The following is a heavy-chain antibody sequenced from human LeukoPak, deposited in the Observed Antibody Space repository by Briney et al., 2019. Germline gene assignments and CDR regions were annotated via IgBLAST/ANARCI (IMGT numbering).Heavy chain of an antibody. J-gene: IGHJ5*02. Sequence: SGGSLRLSCAASGFTFSDCYMSWFRQAPGKGLEWLSYIGGSGADTNYADSVKGRFTTSRDNAKSSLYLQMNSLRAEDTAVYYCAKTLVASPGNTGGPWGQGTLVTV. V-gene: IGHV3-11*03. CDR2: IGGSGADT. CDR1: GFTFSDCY. CDR3: AKTLVASPGNTGGP. D-gene: IGHD6-6*01.